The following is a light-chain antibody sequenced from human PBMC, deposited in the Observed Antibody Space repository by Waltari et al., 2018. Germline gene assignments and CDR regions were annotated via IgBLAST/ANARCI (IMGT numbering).Light chain of an antibody. CDR2: WAS. CDR1: RHLLYSSNNKNY. Sequence: DIVMTQSPDSLAVSLGERATINCTSSRHLLYSSNNKNYLAWYQQKPGQPPKLLFYWASTRESGVPDRCSGGGSGTDFTLTISSLKAEDVAVYYCQQYFLTPTFGLGTRVEVK. V-gene: IGKV4-1*01. J-gene: IGKJ1*01. CDR3: QQYFLTPT.